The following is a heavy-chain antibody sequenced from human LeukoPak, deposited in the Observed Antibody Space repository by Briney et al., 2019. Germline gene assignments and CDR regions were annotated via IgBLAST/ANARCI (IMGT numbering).Heavy chain of an antibody. V-gene: IGHV3-30*02. D-gene: IGHD6-13*01. Sequence: GGSLRLSCAASGFTFSSYGMHWVRQAPGKGLEWVAFIRYDGSNKYYADSVKGRFTISRDNSKNTLYLQMNSLRAEDTAVYHCAKGYVAAADAFDIWGQGTMVTVSS. CDR1: GFTFSSYG. J-gene: IGHJ3*02. CDR2: IRYDGSNK. CDR3: AKGYVAAADAFDI.